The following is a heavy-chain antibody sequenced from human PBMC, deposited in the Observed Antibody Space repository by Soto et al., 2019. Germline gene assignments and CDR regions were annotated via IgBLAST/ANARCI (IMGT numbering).Heavy chain of an antibody. Sequence: TLSVTCTFSVGSISSGGYYWSGIRQHPGKGLEWIGYLSYSGSTYYNPSLKSRVIISVDTSKNQFSLKLSSVTAADTAVYYCARDRGSYGSGSSYTWFDPRGQGTMVTVSS. CDR3: ARDRGSYGSGSSYTWFDP. V-gene: IGHV4-31*03. D-gene: IGHD3-10*01. CDR2: LSYSGST. CDR1: VGSISSGGYY. J-gene: IGHJ5*02.